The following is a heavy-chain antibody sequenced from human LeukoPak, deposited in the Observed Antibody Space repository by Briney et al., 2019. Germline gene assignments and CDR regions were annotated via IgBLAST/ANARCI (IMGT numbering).Heavy chain of an antibody. CDR3: ARDRGWYCADN. D-gene: IGHD6-19*01. J-gene: IGHJ4*02. Sequence: GGSLRLSCAASGFSFSNYWMSWARQAPGKGLEWVANIKEDGTDKHYVDSVKGRFTITRDNAKNSLYLQMNSLRAEDTAVYYCARDRGWYCADNWGQGTLVTVSS. CDR2: IKEDGTDK. V-gene: IGHV3-7*04. CDR1: GFSFSNYW.